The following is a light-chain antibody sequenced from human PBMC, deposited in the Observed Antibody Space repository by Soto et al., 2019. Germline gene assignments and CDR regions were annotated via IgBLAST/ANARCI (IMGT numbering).Light chain of an antibody. Sequence: EVVLTQSPGTLSLSPGERATLSCRASQSVGSTYLAWYQQEPGKDQRLLIYGVSSRDTGIPDRFSGSGSGTEFTLTISSLQPDDFATYYCQQYNIYSWTFGQGTKVDIK. CDR3: QQYNIYSWT. J-gene: IGKJ1*01. CDR2: GVS. CDR1: QSVGSTY. V-gene: IGKV3-20*01.